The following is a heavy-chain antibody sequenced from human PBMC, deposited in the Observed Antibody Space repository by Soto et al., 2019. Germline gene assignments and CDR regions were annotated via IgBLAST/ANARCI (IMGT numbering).Heavy chain of an antibody. J-gene: IGHJ4*02. V-gene: IGHV3-21*01. CDR3: ATPYYYNH. CDR2: ITSNSDHI. Sequence: GSLRLSCAASGFMFSAYTMSWVRQAPGKGLEWLSSITSNSDHIDYADSVRGRFTVSRDNARKSLYLQVDSLGAEDTGVYYCATPYYYNHWGPGTLGTVSS. CDR1: GFMFSAYT.